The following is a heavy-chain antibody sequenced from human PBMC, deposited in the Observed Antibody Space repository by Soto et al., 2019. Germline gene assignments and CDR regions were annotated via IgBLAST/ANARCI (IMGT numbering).Heavy chain of an antibody. V-gene: IGHV1-2*04. J-gene: IGHJ6*03. CDR3: ARESGGATATLDYYYFYMDV. Sequence: ASVKVSCKSSGDSFNDYYLHWVRQAHGQGLEWMGWINPNSGVTKYAQKFQGWVTMTRDTSIRTVYMELSRLRSDDTAVYYCARESGGATATLDYYYFYMDVWGKGTTVTVSS. D-gene: IGHD5-12*01. CDR1: GDSFNDYY. CDR2: INPNSGVT.